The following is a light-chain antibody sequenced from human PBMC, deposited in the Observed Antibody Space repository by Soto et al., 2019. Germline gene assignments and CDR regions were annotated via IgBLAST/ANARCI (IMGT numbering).Light chain of an antibody. CDR3: SSYTTSSPYV. CDR1: SNDVGGYNY. V-gene: IGLV2-14*01. Sequence: QSALTQPASVSVSPGQSVTISCTGTSNDVGGYNYVSWYQQHPGKAPKLVIYEVSHRPSGISGRFSGSKSGNTASLTISGLQVDDEADYFCSSYTTSSPYVFGAGTKVTVL. CDR2: EVS. J-gene: IGLJ1*01.